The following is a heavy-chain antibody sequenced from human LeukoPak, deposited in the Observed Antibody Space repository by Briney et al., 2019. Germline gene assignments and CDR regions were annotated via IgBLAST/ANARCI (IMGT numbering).Heavy chain of an antibody. D-gene: IGHD3-3*01. CDR2: IKQDGSVK. J-gene: IGHJ3*02. V-gene: IGHV3-7*03. CDR3: ATLGGKHAFWSGSYIKEAFDI. CDR1: GFTFSNFW. Sequence: GGSLRLSCAASGFTFSNFWMNWVRQAPGKGLEWVANIKQDGSVKHYVDSVKGRFTISRDNTKNSLYLQMNSLRAEDTAVYYCATLGGKHAFWSGSYIKEAFDIWGQGTMVTVSS.